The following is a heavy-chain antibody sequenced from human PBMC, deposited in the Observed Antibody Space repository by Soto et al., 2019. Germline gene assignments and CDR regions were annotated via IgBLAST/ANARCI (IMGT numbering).Heavy chain of an antibody. J-gene: IGHJ4*02. CDR3: VGRGGWLPDY. V-gene: IGHV3-7*05. CDR2: IDQDGTEK. D-gene: IGHD6-19*01. Sequence: EVQLVESGGGLVQPGGSLRLSCAVSGITFSPYWMNWVRQTPGKGLEWVAIIDQDGTEKIYVDSVKGRFTISRDNAKNSLYLQMNSLRVEDTAVYYCVGRGGWLPDYWGQGTLVTVSS. CDR1: GITFSPYW.